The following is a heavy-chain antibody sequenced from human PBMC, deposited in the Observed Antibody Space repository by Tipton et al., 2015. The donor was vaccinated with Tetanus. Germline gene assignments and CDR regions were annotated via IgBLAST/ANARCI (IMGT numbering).Heavy chain of an antibody. V-gene: IGHV3-21*01. Sequence: SLRLSCAASGFTFSSYSMNWVRQAPGKGLEWVSSISSSSSYIYYADSVQGRFTISRDNAKNSLYLQMNSLSAEDTAVYYCARAANTAGGTDFDYWGQGTLVTVSS. CDR1: GFTFSSYS. CDR3: ARAANTAGGTDFDY. CDR2: ISSSSSYI. J-gene: IGHJ4*02. D-gene: IGHD3-16*01.